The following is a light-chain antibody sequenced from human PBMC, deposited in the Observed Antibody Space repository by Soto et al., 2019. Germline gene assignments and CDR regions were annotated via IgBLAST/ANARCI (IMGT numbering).Light chain of an antibody. V-gene: IGKV1-6*01. J-gene: IGKJ4*01. Sequence: AIQMTQSPSSLSASVGDRVTITCRASQGIRNDLSWYQQKPGKAAELLIYDASSLQSGVPSRFSGSGSGTDFSLTISSLQPEDFGTYYCLQDDSYPLTFGGGTKLEIK. CDR2: DAS. CDR1: QGIRND. CDR3: LQDDSYPLT.